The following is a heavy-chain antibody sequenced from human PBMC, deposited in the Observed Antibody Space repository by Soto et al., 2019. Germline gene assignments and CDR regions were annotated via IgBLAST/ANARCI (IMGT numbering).Heavy chain of an antibody. CDR3: ARVRSSSWPYYYYGMDV. CDR1: GFSLSSYG. J-gene: IGHJ6*02. Sequence: QEQLAESGGGVVQPGRSLRLSCVASGFSLSSYGMHGVRQAPGKGLEWVAVIWADGSNQYYADSVKGRFTISRDNSKNSLYLQVNSLRAEDTAVYYCARVRSSSWPYYYYGMDVWGQGTTVTVSS. V-gene: IGHV3-33*01. CDR2: IWADGSNQ. D-gene: IGHD6-13*01.